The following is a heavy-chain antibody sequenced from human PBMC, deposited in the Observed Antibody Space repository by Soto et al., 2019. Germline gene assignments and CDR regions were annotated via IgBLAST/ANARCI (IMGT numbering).Heavy chain of an antibody. D-gene: IGHD4-4*01. CDR3: AREYSNVPFDL. CDR2: IIPIFGTA. CDR1: GGTFSTYA. Sequence: QVQLVQSGAEVKKPGSSVKVSCKASGGTFSTYAFTWVRQAPGQVLEWMGGIIPIFGTANYEQKFQGRVTITADESTSTAYMELSSLRSEDTAVYYCAREYSNVPFDLWGRGTLVTVSS. J-gene: IGHJ2*01. V-gene: IGHV1-69*12.